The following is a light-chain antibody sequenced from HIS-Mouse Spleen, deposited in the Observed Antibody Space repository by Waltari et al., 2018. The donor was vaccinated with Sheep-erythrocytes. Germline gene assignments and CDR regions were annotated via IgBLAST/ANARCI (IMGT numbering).Light chain of an antibody. CDR1: SSDVGGYNY. Sequence: QSALTQPRSVSGSPGQSVTISCTGTSSDVGGYNYVSWYQQHPGKAPKLMIYDVSKWPPGVPDRFSGSKSGNTASLTISGLQAEDEADYYCCSYAGSYNYVFGTGTKVTVL. CDR3: CSYAGSYNYV. V-gene: IGLV2-11*01. CDR2: DVS. J-gene: IGLJ1*01.